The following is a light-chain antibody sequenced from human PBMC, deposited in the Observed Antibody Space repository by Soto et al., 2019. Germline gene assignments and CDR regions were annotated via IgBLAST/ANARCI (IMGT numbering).Light chain of an antibody. CDR1: HSVSSN. J-gene: IGKJ4*01. V-gene: IGKV3-15*01. Sequence: IVMKQSPSAVSVTPGERATLSCRASHSVSSNLAWYQQKPGQAPRLLIYGASTRATGIPARFSGSGSGTEFTLTISSLQSEDFAVYYCQQYNNWPPVTFGGGSKVDIK. CDR2: GAS. CDR3: QQYNNWPPVT.